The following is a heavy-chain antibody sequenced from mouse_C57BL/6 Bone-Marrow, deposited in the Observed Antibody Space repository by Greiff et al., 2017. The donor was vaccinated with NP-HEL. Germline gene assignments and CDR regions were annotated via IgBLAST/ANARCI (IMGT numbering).Heavy chain of an antibody. CDR2: IYPGGGYT. D-gene: IGHD4-1*02. V-gene: IGHV1-63*01. J-gene: IGHJ3*01. Sequence: QVQLKQSGAELVRPGTSVKMSCKASGYTFTNYWIGWAKQRPGHGLEWIGDIYPGGGYTNYNEKFKGKATLTADKSSSTAYMQFSSLTSEDSAIYYCARSTGTGAWFAYWGQGTLVTVSA. CDR3: ARSTGTGAWFAY. CDR1: GYTFTNYW.